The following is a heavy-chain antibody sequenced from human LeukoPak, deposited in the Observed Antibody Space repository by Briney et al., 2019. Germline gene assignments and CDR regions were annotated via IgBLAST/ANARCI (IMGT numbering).Heavy chain of an antibody. Sequence: PGGSLRLSCAASGFTFSSHEMSWVRQAPGKGLEWVSYISSSGTTTFYADSVQGRFTISRDNAKNSLYVQMNSLRAEDTAVYYCARDRYGDGDAFDIWGQGTMVTVSS. J-gene: IGHJ3*02. CDR1: GFTFSSHE. CDR3: ARDRYGDGDAFDI. V-gene: IGHV3-48*03. D-gene: IGHD4-17*01. CDR2: ISSSGTTT.